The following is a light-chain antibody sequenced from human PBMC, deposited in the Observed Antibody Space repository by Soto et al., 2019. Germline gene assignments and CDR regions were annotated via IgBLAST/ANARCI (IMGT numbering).Light chain of an antibody. CDR2: GAS. CDR1: QDIKDW. V-gene: IGKV1-12*01. CDR3: QQTNTFPYT. Sequence: DIQMTQSPSSVSASVGDRVTITCRASQDIKDWLAWYQQKPGKAPNLLIYGASSLQSGVPSRFSGSGSGTDFSLTISSLQPEDFATYYCQQTNTFPYTFGQGTK. J-gene: IGKJ2*01.